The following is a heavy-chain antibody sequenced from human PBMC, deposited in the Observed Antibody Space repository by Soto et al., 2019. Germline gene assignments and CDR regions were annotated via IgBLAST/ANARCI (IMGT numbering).Heavy chain of an antibody. Sequence: EVQLVESGGGLIQPGGSLRLSCAASGFTVSSNYMSWVRQAPGKGLEWVSVIYSGGSTYYADSVKGRFTISRDNSKNTLYLQMNSLRAEDTAVYYCARETYGSGRTASVYDYWGQGTLVTVSS. CDR1: GFTVSSNY. D-gene: IGHD3-10*01. CDR2: IYSGGST. V-gene: IGHV3-53*01. CDR3: ARETYGSGRTASVYDY. J-gene: IGHJ4*02.